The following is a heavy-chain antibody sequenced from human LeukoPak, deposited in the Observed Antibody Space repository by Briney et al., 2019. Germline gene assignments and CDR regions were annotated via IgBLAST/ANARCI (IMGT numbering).Heavy chain of an antibody. CDR2: IYYTGST. Sequence: SETLSLTCTVSGGSISSSSYYWSWIRQPPGKGLEWIANIYYTGSTNYNPSLKSRVTISVDTSKNQFSLKLSSVTAADTAVYYCARVRYSTSWEKKYYFDYWGQGTLVTVSS. CDR3: ARVRYSTSWEKKYYFDY. V-gene: IGHV4-61*05. CDR1: GGSISSSSYY. J-gene: IGHJ4*02. D-gene: IGHD6-13*01.